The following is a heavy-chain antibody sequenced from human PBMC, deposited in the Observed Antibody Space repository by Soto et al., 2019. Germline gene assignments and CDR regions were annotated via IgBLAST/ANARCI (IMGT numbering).Heavy chain of an antibody. CDR3: ARDGFSNYLDY. J-gene: IGHJ4*02. D-gene: IGHD4-4*01. V-gene: IGHV3-30-3*01. CDR1: GFTFSSYA. Sequence: QVQLVESGGGVVQPGRSLRLSCAASGFTFSSYAMHWVRQSPAKGLEWVAVISYDGSNKYYADSVKGRFTISRDNSKNTLYLQMNSLRAEDTAVYYCARDGFSNYLDYWGQGTLVTVSS. CDR2: ISYDGSNK.